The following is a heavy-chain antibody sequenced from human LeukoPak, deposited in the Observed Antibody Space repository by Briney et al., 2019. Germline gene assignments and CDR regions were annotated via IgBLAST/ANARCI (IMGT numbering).Heavy chain of an antibody. CDR2: IIPILGIA. D-gene: IGHD6-13*01. CDR3: ARESSSLHYFDY. Sequence: SVKVSCKASGGTFSSYTISWVRQAPGQGLEWMGRIIPILGIANYAQKFQGRVTITADKSTSTAYMELSSLRSEDTAVYYCARESSSLHYFDYWGQGTLVTVFS. J-gene: IGHJ4*02. V-gene: IGHV1-69*04. CDR1: GGTFSSYT.